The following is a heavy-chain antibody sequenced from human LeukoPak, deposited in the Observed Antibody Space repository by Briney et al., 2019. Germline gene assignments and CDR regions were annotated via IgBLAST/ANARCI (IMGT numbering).Heavy chain of an antibody. CDR2: INPSGGGT. Sequence: ASVKVSCKASGYTFTSYYMHWVRQAPGQGLEWMGIINPSGGGTTYAQKFQGRVTITADKSTSTAYMELSSLRSEDTAVYYCASFTTGTTGGDDYWGQGTLVTVSS. D-gene: IGHD1-1*01. V-gene: IGHV1-46*01. CDR1: GYTFTSYY. J-gene: IGHJ4*02. CDR3: ASFTTGTTGGDDY.